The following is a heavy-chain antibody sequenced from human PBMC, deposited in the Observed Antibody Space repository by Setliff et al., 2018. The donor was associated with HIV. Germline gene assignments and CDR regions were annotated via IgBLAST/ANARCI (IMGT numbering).Heavy chain of an antibody. Sequence: ASVKVSCKASGYTFTNYAIQWVRQAPGQGLEWMGWINAGNGNTKYSQKSQGRVTITRDTFASTAYMELSSLRSEDTAVYYCARPDSRWYARGRDPLYGMDVWGQGTTVTVSS. CDR2: INAGNGNT. J-gene: IGHJ6*02. V-gene: IGHV1-3*01. D-gene: IGHD6-13*01. CDR3: ARPDSRWYARGRDPLYGMDV. CDR1: GYTFTNYA.